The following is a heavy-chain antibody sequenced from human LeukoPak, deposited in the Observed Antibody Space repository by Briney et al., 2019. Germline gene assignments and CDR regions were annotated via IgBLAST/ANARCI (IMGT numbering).Heavy chain of an antibody. Sequence: GGSLRLSCAASGFTVSSNYMSWVRQAPGKGLEWVSVIYSGGSTYYADSVKGRFTISRHDSKNTRYLQMNSLRAEDTAVYYCARGIVGALFDYWGQGTLVTVSS. V-gene: IGHV3-53*04. CDR1: GFTVSSNY. CDR3: ARGIVGALFDY. CDR2: IYSGGST. J-gene: IGHJ4*02. D-gene: IGHD1-26*01.